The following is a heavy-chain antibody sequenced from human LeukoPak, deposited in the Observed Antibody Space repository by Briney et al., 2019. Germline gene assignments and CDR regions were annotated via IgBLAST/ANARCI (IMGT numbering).Heavy chain of an antibody. V-gene: IGHV4-39*01. CDR2: VYYSGST. Sequence: SETLSLTCTVSGASVDSSPYYWGWIRQPPGKGLEWIGSVYYSGSTYYNPSLKSRVTISVDTSKNQFSLKLSSVTAADTAVYYCARLEVAGINDYWGQGTLVTVSS. CDR3: ARLEVAGINDY. J-gene: IGHJ4*02. CDR1: GASVDSSPYY. D-gene: IGHD6-19*01.